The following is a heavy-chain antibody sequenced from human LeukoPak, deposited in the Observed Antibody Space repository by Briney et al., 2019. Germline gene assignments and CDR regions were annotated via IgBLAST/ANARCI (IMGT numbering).Heavy chain of an antibody. CDR3: AKDSDYYHSSGYYYAYFQH. V-gene: IGHV3-48*02. D-gene: IGHD3-22*01. J-gene: IGHJ1*01. CDR1: GFTFSTYS. Sequence: PGGSLRLSCAVSGFTFSTYSMNWVRQAPGKGLEWVSYISSSSSTIYYADSVKGRFTISRDNAKNSLYLQMNSLRDEDTAVYYCAKDSDYYHSSGYYYAYFQHWGQGTLVTVS. CDR2: ISSSSSTI.